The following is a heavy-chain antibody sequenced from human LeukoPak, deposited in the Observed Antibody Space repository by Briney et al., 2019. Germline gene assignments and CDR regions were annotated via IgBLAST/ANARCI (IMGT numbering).Heavy chain of an antibody. D-gene: IGHD3-22*01. V-gene: IGHV3-74*01. CDR2: INSDGSST. CDR1: GFTFSTYS. J-gene: IGHJ4*02. CDR3: ARASLYYYDSSGYDY. Sequence: PGGSLRLSCAASGFTFSTYSMNWVRQAPGKGLVWVSRINSDGSSTSYADSVKGRFTISRDNAKNTLYLQMNSLRAEDTAVYYCARASLYYYDSSGYDYWGQGTLVTVSS.